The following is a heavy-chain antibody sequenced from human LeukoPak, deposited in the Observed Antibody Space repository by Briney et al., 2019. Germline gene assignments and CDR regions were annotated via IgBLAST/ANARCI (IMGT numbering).Heavy chain of an antibody. V-gene: IGHV4-4*02. J-gene: IGHJ4*02. CDR3: ARDQRMRHYYDSSGYYSQSSHFGY. CDR1: GGSISSSNW. Sequence: SETLSLTCAVSGGSISSSNWWSWVRQPPGKGLEWIGEIYHSGSTNYNPSLKSRVTISVDKSKNQFSLKLSSVTAADTAVYYCARDQRMRHYYDSSGYYSQSSHFGYWGQGTLVTVSS. CDR2: IYHSGST. D-gene: IGHD3-22*01.